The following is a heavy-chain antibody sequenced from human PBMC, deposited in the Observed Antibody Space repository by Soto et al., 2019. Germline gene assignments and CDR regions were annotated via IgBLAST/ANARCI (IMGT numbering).Heavy chain of an antibody. V-gene: IGHV4-39*01. CDR3: ARLGGYCSTTSCYGYYGMDV. CDR1: GGSISSGPYS. D-gene: IGHD2-2*01. J-gene: IGHJ6*02. CDR2: FYYSEST. Sequence: PSETLSLTCTVSGGSISSGPYSWGWIRQPPGKWLDWIGTFYYSESTHYNPSLESRVTISVDTSKNQFSLKVSSVTAADTAVYYCARLGGYCSTTSCYGYYGMDVWGQGTTVT.